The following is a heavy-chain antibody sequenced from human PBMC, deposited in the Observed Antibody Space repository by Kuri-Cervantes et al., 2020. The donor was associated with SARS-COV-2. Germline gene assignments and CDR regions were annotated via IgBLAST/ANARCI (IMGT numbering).Heavy chain of an antibody. V-gene: IGHV1-8*01. J-gene: IGHJ4*02. D-gene: IGHD1-1*01. CDR1: ETTFPNYD. CDR2: VKTNSGNT. Sequence: ASVKVSCKAPETTFPNYDINWVRQATGQGLEWMGMVKTNSGNTLYAQIFQGRVTMTRDTSTSTVYLELSSLRSEDTAVYYCARDTTWLPTVDWGQGTMVTVSS. CDR3: ARDTTWLPTVD.